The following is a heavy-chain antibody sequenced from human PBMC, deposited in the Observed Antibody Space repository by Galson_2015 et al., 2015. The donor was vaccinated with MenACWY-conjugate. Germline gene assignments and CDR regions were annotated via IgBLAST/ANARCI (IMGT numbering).Heavy chain of an antibody. CDR1: GGSISRYY. CDR2: IYFTGKT. Sequence: SETLSLTCSVSGGSISRYYWSWIRQPPGKGLEWIGHIYFTGKTNYNPSLKSRVAISLDTSQNQFSLKMNSVTAADTAEYFCARLGSGWSGVDHWGQGTLVTVSS. D-gene: IGHD6-19*01. CDR3: ARLGSGWSGVDH. J-gene: IGHJ4*02. V-gene: IGHV4-59*08.